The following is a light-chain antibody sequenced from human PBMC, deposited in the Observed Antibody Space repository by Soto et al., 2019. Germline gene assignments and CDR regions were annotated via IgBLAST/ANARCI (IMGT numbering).Light chain of an antibody. CDR3: QHYGNSLFT. Sequence: EIVLTQSPGTLSLSPGERATLSCRASQSVSSNYLAWYQQKPGQAPRLLIYGASSGATGIPDRFSGSGSGTDFTLTISRLEPEDFAVYHCQHYGNSLFTFGPGTKVDIK. V-gene: IGKV3-20*01. J-gene: IGKJ3*01. CDR1: QSVSSNY. CDR2: GAS.